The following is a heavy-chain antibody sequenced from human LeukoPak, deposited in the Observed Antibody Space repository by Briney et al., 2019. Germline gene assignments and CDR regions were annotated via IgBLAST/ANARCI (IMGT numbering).Heavy chain of an antibody. D-gene: IGHD6-13*01. Sequence: PGRSLRLSCAASGFTFDDYAMHWIRQAPGKGLEWVSGISWNSGSVGYADSVKGRLTISRDNAKNSLYLQMNSLRAEDTALYYCAKDLAAAGTGGFDYWGQGTLVTVSS. CDR2: ISWNSGSV. J-gene: IGHJ4*02. CDR3: AKDLAAAGTGGFDY. CDR1: GFTFDDYA. V-gene: IGHV3-9*01.